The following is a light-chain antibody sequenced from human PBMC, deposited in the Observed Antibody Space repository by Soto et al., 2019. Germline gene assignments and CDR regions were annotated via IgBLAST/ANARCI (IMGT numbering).Light chain of an antibody. CDR2: EDN. CDR3: QSYDRSTVV. J-gene: IGLJ2*01. V-gene: IGLV6-57*04. Sequence: NFMLTQPHSVSESPGKTVSISCTRSSGRIASNYVQWYQQRPGSAPTTVIYEDNQRPSGVPDRFSGSTDGSSNSASLTISGLQNEDEADYYCQSYDRSTVVFGGGTKLTV. CDR1: SGRIASNY.